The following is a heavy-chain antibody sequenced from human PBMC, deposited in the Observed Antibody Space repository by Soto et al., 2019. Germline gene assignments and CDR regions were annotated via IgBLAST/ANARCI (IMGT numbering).Heavy chain of an antibody. V-gene: IGHV1-69*13. CDR2: IIPIFGTA. Sequence: GASVKVSCKASGGTFSSYAISWVRQAPGQGLEWMGGIIPIFGTANYAQKFQGRVTITADESTSTAYMELSSLRSEDTAVYYCARREDYGDYGPYYFDYWGQGTLVTVSS. CDR3: ARREDYGDYGPYYFDY. J-gene: IGHJ4*02. CDR1: GGTFSSYA. D-gene: IGHD4-17*01.